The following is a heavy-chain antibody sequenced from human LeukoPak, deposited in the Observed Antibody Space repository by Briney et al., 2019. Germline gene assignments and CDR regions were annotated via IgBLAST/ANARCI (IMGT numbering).Heavy chain of an antibody. CDR3: ARDLTAAAGTPDY. D-gene: IGHD6-13*01. CDR2: IYYSGST. V-gene: IGHV4-39*07. Sequence: SETLSLTCTVSGGSISSYYWSWIRQPPGKGLEWIGSIYYSGSTYYNPSLKSRVTISVDTSKNQFSLKLSSVTAADTAVYYCARDLTAAAGTPDYWGQGTLVTVSS. CDR1: GGSISSYY. J-gene: IGHJ4*02.